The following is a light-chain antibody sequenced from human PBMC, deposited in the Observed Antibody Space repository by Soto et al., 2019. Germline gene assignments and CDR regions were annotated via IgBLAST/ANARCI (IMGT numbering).Light chain of an antibody. V-gene: IGKV3-15*01. J-gene: IGKJ4*01. CDR1: QSVSRN. CDR3: QQYDDWTLT. Sequence: EIVMTPSPATLSVSPGERATLSWRATQSVSRNLAWYQQKPGQAPRLLIYGASTRATGIPAMFSGSGSGTELTLTISILQSEELAVYDCQQYDDWTLTVGAGNKVGI. CDR2: GAS.